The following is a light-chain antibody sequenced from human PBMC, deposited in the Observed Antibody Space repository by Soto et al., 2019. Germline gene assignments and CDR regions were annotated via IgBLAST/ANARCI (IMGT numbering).Light chain of an antibody. CDR3: QQYGSSFT. V-gene: IGKV3-20*01. CDR1: QSVSSSY. Sequence: EIVLTQSPGTLSLSPGERATLSCRASQSVSSSYLAWYQQKPGQAPRLLIYGASSRATGIPDRFSGSGSRTDFTLSINRPEPENFAVYYCQQYGSSFTFGPGTKVDIK. CDR2: GAS. J-gene: IGKJ3*01.